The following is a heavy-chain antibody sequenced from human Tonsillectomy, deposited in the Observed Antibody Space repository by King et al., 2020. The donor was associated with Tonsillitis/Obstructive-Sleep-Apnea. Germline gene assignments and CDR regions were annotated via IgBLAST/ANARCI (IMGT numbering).Heavy chain of an antibody. V-gene: IGHV4-59*01. CDR1: RGSISSYY. CDR3: AIYPVLGTGDSYFDH. D-gene: IGHD3/OR15-3a*01. Sequence: QLQESGPGLVRPSETLSLTCTVSRGSISSYYWSWIRQPPGKGLGWIGYIDYRWSTNYNPSLKSRVTISVDTCKNQFPLRISSMTAADTAVYYCAIYPVLGTGDSYFDHWGQGGLVTVSS. J-gene: IGHJ4*02. CDR2: IDYRWST.